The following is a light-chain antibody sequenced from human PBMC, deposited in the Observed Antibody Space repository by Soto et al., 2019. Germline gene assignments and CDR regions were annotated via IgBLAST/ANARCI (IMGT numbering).Light chain of an antibody. CDR1: SSNIGAGYD. CDR2: GNS. Sequence: QSVLTQPPSVSGAPGQRVTISCTRSSSNIGAGYDVHWYQQLPGTAPKLLIYGNSNRPSGVPDRFSGSKSGTSASLAITGLQAEDESDYYGQSYDSSLSGVFGGGTKLTVL. CDR3: QSYDSSLSGV. V-gene: IGLV1-40*01. J-gene: IGLJ3*02.